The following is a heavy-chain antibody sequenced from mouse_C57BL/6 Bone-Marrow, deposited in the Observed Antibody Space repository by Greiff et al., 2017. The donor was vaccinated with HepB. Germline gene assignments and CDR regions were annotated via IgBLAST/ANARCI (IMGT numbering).Heavy chain of an antibody. D-gene: IGHD5-1*01. CDR3: ARYLMDY. CDR1: GYTFTSYW. Sequence: QVQLQQPGAELVKPGASVKLSCKASGYTFTSYWMQWVKQRPGQGLEWIGEIDPSDSYTNYNQKFKGKATLTVDTSSSTAYVQLSSLTSEDSAVYCCARYLMDYWGQGTSVTVSS. J-gene: IGHJ4*01. CDR2: IDPSDSYT. V-gene: IGHV1-50*01.